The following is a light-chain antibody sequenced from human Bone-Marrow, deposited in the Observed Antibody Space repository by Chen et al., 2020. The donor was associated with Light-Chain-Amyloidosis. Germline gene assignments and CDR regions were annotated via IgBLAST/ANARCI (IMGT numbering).Light chain of an antibody. CDR2: RDT. V-gene: IGLV3-25*03. CDR3: QSADSSGTYEVI. Sequence: SYELTQPPSVSVSPGQTARITCSGDDLPTKYAYWYQQKPGQAPVLVIHRDTERPSGISERFSGSMSGTTATLTISGVQAEDEADYHGQSADSSGTYEVIFGGGTKLTVL. CDR1: DLPTKY. J-gene: IGLJ2*01.